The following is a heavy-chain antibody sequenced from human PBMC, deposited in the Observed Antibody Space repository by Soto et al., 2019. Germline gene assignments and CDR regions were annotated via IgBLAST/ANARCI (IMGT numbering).Heavy chain of an antibody. V-gene: IGHV3-7*01. Sequence: GGSLRLSCAASGFTFSSYWMSWVRQAPGKGLEWVANIKQDGSEKYYVDSVKGRFTIPRDNAKNSLYLQMTGLRAEDTAVYYCARGGSKLLWFGDAFDIWGQGTMVTVSS. CDR2: IKQDGSEK. CDR3: ARGGSKLLWFGDAFDI. D-gene: IGHD3-10*01. J-gene: IGHJ3*02. CDR1: GFTFSSYW.